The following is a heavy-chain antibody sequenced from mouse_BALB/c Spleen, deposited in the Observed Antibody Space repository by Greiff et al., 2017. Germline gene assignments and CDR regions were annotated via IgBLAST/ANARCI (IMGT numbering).Heavy chain of an antibody. CDR3: TRDGSYTFAY. CDR1: GFTFSSYG. V-gene: IGHV5-6-3*01. Sequence: EVKLVESGGGLVQPGGSLKLSCAASGFTFSSYGMSWVRQTPDKRLELVATINSNGGSTYYPDSVKGRFTISRDNAKNTLYLQMSSLKSEDTAMYYCTRDGSYTFAYWGQGTLVTVSA. J-gene: IGHJ3*01. D-gene: IGHD1-1*02. CDR2: INSNGGST.